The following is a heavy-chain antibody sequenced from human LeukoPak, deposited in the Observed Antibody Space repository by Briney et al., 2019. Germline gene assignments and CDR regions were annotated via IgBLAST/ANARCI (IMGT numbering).Heavy chain of an antibody. CDR3: ARSNYGSGSYYNN. V-gene: IGHV4-31*03. Sequence: SETLSLTCTVSGGSISSGGHYWGWIRQHPGKGLDWIGYIYNSGSTYYSPSLKSRVSISVDTSKNQFSLKLNSVTAADTALYYCARSNYGSGSYYNNWGQGTLVSVSS. CDR1: GGSISSGGHY. CDR2: IYNSGST. D-gene: IGHD3-10*01. J-gene: IGHJ4*02.